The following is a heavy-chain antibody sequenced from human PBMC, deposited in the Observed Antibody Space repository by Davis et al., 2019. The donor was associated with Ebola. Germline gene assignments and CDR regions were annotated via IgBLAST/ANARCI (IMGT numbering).Heavy chain of an antibody. D-gene: IGHD1-7*01. CDR2: IHHSGTT. V-gene: IGHV4-34*01. CDR3: ARNWNYGFDY. CDR1: GASMSSYY. J-gene: IGHJ4*02. Sequence: SETLSLTCTVSGASMSSYYWSWIRQPPGKGLEWIGEIHHSGTTNYNPSLKSRVTISVDTSKNQFSLKWSSVTAADTAVYYCARNWNYGFDYWGQGTLVTVSS.